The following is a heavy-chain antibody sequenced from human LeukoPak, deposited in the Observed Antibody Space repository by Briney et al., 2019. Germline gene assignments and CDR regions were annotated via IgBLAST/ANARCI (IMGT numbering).Heavy chain of an antibody. CDR3: AKDRSSGWYDAFDI. CDR2: ISGSGGST. D-gene: IGHD6-19*01. V-gene: IGHV3-23*01. Sequence: GGSLRLSCAASGFTFSSYAMSWVRQAPGKGLEWVSSISGSGGSTYYSDSVKGRFTTSRDTSKNTLYLQLNSLRAEDTAVYYCAKDRSSGWYDAFDIWGQGTMVIVSS. CDR1: GFTFSSYA. J-gene: IGHJ3*02.